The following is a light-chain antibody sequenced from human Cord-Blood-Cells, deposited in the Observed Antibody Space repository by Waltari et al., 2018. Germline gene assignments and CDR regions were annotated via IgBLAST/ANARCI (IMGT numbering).Light chain of an antibody. V-gene: IGKV4-1*01. CDR3: QQYYSTPQT. CDR2: WAS. Sequence: DIVMTQSPDPLAVSLGERATINCQSSQSVLYSSTNKNYLAWYQQKPGQPPKLLIYWASTRESGVPDRFSGSGSGTDFTLTISSLQAEDVAVYYCQQYYSTPQTFGQGTKVEIK. CDR1: QSVLYSSTNKNY. J-gene: IGKJ1*01.